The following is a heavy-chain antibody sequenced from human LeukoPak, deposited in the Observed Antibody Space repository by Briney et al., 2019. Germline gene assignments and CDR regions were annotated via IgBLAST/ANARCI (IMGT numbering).Heavy chain of an antibody. Sequence: PGRSLKLSCAASGFSFSNFGMHWVRQAPGKGLEWAAVTSYDGSLKYYLDSAKGRFTISRDNSKNTLYLQMDSLRVEDTAVYYCAKKYSYGSGAGDALDVWGHGTLVTVSS. D-gene: IGHD3-10*01. CDR3: AKKYSYGSGAGDALDV. CDR1: GFSFSNFG. J-gene: IGHJ3*01. CDR2: TSYDGSLK. V-gene: IGHV3-30*18.